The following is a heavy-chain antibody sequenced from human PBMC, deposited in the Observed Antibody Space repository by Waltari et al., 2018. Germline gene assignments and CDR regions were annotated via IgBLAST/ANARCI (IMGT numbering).Heavy chain of an antibody. CDR2: IFSDGRT. J-gene: IGHJ4*02. Sequence: EVQLVESGGGFIQSGGSLRLSCAASGFTVSSNYMSWVRQAPGKGLEWVSVIFSDGRTYYADSLKGRFTISRDNSKNTLYLQINSLRAEDTAVYYCARDSRGGLFFDYWGQGTLVTVSS. CDR1: GFTVSSNY. CDR3: ARDSRGGLFFDY. V-gene: IGHV3-53*01.